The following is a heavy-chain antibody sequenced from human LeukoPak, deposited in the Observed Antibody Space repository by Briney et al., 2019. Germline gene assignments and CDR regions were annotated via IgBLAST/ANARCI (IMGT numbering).Heavy chain of an antibody. D-gene: IGHD3-10*01. CDR2: ISGSGGST. Sequence: GGSLRLSCSASGFTFSNYAMRWVRQAPGKGLEWVSAISGSGGSTYYADSVKGRFTISRDNSKNTLYLQMNSLRAEDTAVYYCAKDGSVLLWFGELLSENNWFDPWGQGTLVTVSS. CDR1: GFTFSNYA. V-gene: IGHV3-23*01. J-gene: IGHJ5*02. CDR3: AKDGSVLLWFGELLSENNWFDP.